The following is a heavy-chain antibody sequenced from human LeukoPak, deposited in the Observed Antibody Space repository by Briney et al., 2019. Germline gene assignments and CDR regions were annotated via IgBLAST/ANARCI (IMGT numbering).Heavy chain of an antibody. CDR3: ARALGYCSSTSCLPEYVYTDDAFDI. V-gene: IGHV4-61*02. D-gene: IGHD2-2*01. CDR1: GGSISSGSYY. CDR2: IYTSGST. J-gene: IGHJ3*02. Sequence: SETLSLTCTVSGGSISSGSYYWGWIRQPAGKGLEWIGRIYTSGSTNYNPSLKSRVTISVDTSKNQFSLKLSSVTAADTAVYYCARALGYCSSTSCLPEYVYTDDAFDIWGQGTMVTVSS.